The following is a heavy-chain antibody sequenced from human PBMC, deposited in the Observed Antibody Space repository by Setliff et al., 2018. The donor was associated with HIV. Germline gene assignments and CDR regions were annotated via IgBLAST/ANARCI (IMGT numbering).Heavy chain of an antibody. CDR2: IYFIGGA. D-gene: IGHD3-10*01. Sequence: SETLSLTCTVSGGSINSGGYYWTWVRQHPGKGLQWIGYIYFIGGAYYNPSLKSRVTISLDTSKNHFSLNLSSVTAADTAVYYCARESMLRGLRHAVDIWGQGTMVT. CDR3: ARESMLRGLRHAVDI. J-gene: IGHJ3*02. CDR1: GGSINSGGYY. V-gene: IGHV4-31*03.